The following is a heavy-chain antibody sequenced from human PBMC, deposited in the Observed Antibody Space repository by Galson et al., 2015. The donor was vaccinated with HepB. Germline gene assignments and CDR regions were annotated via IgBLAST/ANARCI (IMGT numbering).Heavy chain of an antibody. Sequence: SVKVSCKASGGTFSSNAINWVRQAPGQGLEWMGRIIPMLGIANYAQKFQGRVTITADKYTSTAYMELSSLRSEDTALYYCAREGFGEVPRFDPWGQGTLVTVSS. CDR2: IIPMLGIA. CDR1: GGTFSSNA. J-gene: IGHJ5*02. CDR3: AREGFGEVPRFDP. V-gene: IGHV1-69*04. D-gene: IGHD3-10*01.